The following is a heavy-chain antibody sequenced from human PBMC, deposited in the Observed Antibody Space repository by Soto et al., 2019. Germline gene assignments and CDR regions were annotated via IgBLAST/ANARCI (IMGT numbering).Heavy chain of an antibody. V-gene: IGHV4-34*01. J-gene: IGHJ4*02. D-gene: IGHD6-6*01. CDR3: ARGRRIAARSRIRYYFDY. CDR1: GGSFSGYY. Sequence: TSETLSLTCAVYGGSFSGYYWSWIRQPPGKGLERIGEINHSGSTNYNPSLKSRVTISVDTSKNQFSLKLSSVTAADTAVYYCARGRRIAARSRIRYYFDYWGQGTLVTVSS. CDR2: INHSGST.